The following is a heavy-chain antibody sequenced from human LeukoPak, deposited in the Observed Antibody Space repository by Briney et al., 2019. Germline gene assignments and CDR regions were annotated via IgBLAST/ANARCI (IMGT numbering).Heavy chain of an antibody. D-gene: IGHD3-22*01. Sequence: GGSLRLSCAASGFTFSDYYMGWIRQAPGKGLEWVSYISSSGSTIYYADSVKGRFTISRDNAKNSLYLQMNSLRAEDTAVYYCAREYYYDSSGYYYNYWGQGTLVTVSS. CDR1: GFTFSDYY. V-gene: IGHV3-11*01. CDR2: ISSSGSTI. CDR3: AREYYYDSSGYYYNY. J-gene: IGHJ4*02.